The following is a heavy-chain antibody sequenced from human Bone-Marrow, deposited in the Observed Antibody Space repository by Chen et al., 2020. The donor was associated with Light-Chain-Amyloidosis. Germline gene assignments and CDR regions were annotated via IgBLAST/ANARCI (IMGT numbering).Heavy chain of an antibody. CDR1: AFTFASYW. CDR2: IGQHGSEK. Sequence: EVQLVECGGGLVQPGGSLARAGAAPAFTFASYWMTWARQAPGKGLEGVANIGQHGSEKFYVASVKGRVTISRDNPNNSLYLEMNSLRSEDTAVYYCARGRWLGGMDVWGQGTTVTVSS. V-gene: IGHV3-7*04. J-gene: IGHJ6*02. CDR3: ARGRWLGGMDV. D-gene: IGHD3-22*01.